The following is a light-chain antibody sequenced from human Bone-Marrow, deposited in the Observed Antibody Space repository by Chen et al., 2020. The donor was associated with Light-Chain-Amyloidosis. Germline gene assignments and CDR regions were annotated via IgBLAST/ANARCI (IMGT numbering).Light chain of an antibody. CDR1: SRDVGYYNY. V-gene: IGLV2-14*01. J-gene: IGLJ3*02. CDR2: EVS. CDR3: NSYSTTSMWV. Sequence: QSAMTQPAFVSGSPGQSITISCTGTSRDVGYYNYVSWYQQHSGKAPKLMIFEVSNRPSGVSDRFSGSKSGNTASLTISGVQAEDEGDYYCNSYSTTSMWVFGGGTKLIVL.